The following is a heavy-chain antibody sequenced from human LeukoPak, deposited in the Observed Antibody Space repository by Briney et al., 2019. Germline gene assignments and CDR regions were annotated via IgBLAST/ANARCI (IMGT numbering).Heavy chain of an antibody. CDR2: IYYSGST. Sequence: SENLSRTCTVYGGSISSYYWRWIRDPPGKGLVWFGYIYYSGSTNYNPSLKSRVTISVDTSKNQFSLKLSSVTAADTAVYYCASSRDGYIDYWGQGTLVTVSS. CDR1: GGSISSYY. D-gene: IGHD5-24*01. CDR3: ASSRDGYIDY. J-gene: IGHJ4*02. V-gene: IGHV4-59*08.